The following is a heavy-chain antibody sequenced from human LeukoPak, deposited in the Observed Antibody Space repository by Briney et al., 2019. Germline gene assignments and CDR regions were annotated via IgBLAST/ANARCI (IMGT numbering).Heavy chain of an antibody. Sequence: SETLSLNCTVSGGSISSGDYYWSWIRQPPGKGLEWIGYIYYSGSTYYNPSLKSRVTISVDTSKNQFSLKLSSVTAADTAVYYCALMRTNAKYSSSWYPSFDAFDIWGQGTMVTVSS. CDR2: IYYSGST. CDR3: ALMRTNAKYSSSWYPSFDAFDI. J-gene: IGHJ3*02. D-gene: IGHD6-13*01. CDR1: GGSISSGDYY. V-gene: IGHV4-30-4*02.